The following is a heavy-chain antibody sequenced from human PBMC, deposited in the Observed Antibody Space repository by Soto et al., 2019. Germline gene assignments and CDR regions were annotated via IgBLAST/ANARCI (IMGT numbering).Heavy chain of an antibody. CDR2: IYWDDDR. D-gene: IGHD3-9*01. J-gene: IGHJ4*02. CDR3: AHTFNYGLLTGYKSAYFDY. CDR1: GFSLTTNGVG. Sequence: QITLKESGPTLVKPTQTLTLTCTFSGFSLTTNGVGVGWIRQPPGKALEWLALIYWDDDRRYRPSLKSRLTITKDTSKNQVVLTMTNMDPVDTATYYCAHTFNYGLLTGYKSAYFDYWGQGTLVTVSS. V-gene: IGHV2-5*02.